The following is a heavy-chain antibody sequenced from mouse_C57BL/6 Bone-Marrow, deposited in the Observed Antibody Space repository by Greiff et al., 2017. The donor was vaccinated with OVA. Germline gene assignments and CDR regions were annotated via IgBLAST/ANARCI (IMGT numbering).Heavy chain of an antibody. J-gene: IGHJ1*03. CDR2: INPSNGGT. CDR1: GYTFTSYW. CDR3: ARPDYYGSSPYWYFDV. D-gene: IGHD1-1*01. Sequence: QVQLQQPGTELVKPGASVKLSCKASGYTFTSYWMHWVKQRPGQGLEWIGNINPSNGGTNYNEKFKSKATLTVAKSSSTAYMQLSSLTSEDSAVYYCARPDYYGSSPYWYFDVWGTGTTVTVSS. V-gene: IGHV1-53*01.